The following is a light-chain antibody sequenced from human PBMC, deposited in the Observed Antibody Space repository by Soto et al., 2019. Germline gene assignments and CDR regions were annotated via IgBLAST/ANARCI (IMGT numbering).Light chain of an antibody. CDR2: LNN. J-gene: IGLJ2*01. CDR1: SSNIGAGYY. CDR3: QSSDNGLRGLVI. Sequence: QSVLTQPPSMSGAPGQRVTISCTGSSSNIGAGYYVHWYQQLPGTPPKLLIYLNNDRPSGVPDRFSGSKSGTSASLAITGLRADDEAVYYCQSSDNGLRGLVIFGGGTKLTVL. V-gene: IGLV1-40*01.